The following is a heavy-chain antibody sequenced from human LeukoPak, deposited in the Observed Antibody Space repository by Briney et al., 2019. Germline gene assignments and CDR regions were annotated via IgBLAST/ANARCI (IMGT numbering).Heavy chain of an antibody. Sequence: GGSLRLSCAASGFTFSSYSMNWVRQAPGKGLEWVSSISSSSSYIYYADSVKGRFTISGDNAKNSLYLQMNSLRAEDTAVYYCARRGIAVAENWFDPWGQGTLVTVSS. V-gene: IGHV3-21*01. CDR2: ISSSSSYI. CDR3: ARRGIAVAENWFDP. CDR1: GFTFSSYS. D-gene: IGHD6-19*01. J-gene: IGHJ5*02.